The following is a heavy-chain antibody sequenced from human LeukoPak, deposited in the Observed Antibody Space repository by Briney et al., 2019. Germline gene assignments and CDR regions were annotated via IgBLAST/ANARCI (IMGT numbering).Heavy chain of an antibody. J-gene: IGHJ6*02. CDR3: ARSGGWDGMGV. CDR1: GFTVSSYY. V-gene: IGHV3-53*01. CDR2: IYSGSST. D-gene: IGHD1-1*01. Sequence: SGGSLRLSCAASGFTVSSYYMNWVRQAPGKGLEWVSVIYSGSSTYYADSVKARFTISRDNSKNTLYLQMNSLRAEDTAVYHCARSGGWDGMGVWGQGTAVTVSS.